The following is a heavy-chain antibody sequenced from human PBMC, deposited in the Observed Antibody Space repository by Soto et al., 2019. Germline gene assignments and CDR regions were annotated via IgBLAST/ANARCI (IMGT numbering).Heavy chain of an antibody. J-gene: IGHJ4*02. D-gene: IGHD3-10*02. Sequence: SGPTLVNPTQTLTLTCTFSGFSLSTSGVGVGWIRQPPGKALEWLGFIYWDEDKRYSPSLKSRLTITKDTSKSQVVLTMTNMDPVDTATYYCAHVFTSLAPFDSWGQGTLVTVSS. CDR2: IYWDEDK. CDR1: GFSLSTSGVG. V-gene: IGHV2-5*02. CDR3: AHVFTSLAPFDS.